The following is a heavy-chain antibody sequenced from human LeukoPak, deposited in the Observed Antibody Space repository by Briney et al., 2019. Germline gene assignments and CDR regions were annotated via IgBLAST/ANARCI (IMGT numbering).Heavy chain of an antibody. D-gene: IGHD6-13*01. CDR2: VHDSGST. J-gene: IGHJ4*02. CDR1: GGSISSSSYY. Sequence: SETLSLTCTVSGGSISSSSYYWGWIRQPPGKGLEWIGSVHDSGSTYYNPSLKSRVTISVDTSKNQFSLKLSSVTAADTAVYYCARPYSSIWSFDYWGQGTLVTVSS. V-gene: IGHV4-39*01. CDR3: ARPYSSIWSFDY.